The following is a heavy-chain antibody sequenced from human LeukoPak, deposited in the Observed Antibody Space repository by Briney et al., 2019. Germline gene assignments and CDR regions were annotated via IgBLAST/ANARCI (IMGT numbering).Heavy chain of an antibody. CDR2: INSDGSST. V-gene: IGHV3-74*01. CDR1: GFTLSSYW. J-gene: IGHJ4*02. D-gene: IGHD6-19*01. CDR3: AKPARIAVAAQDY. Sequence: GGSLRLSCAASGFTLSSYWMHRVRQAPGKGLVWVSRINSDGSSTSYADSVKGRFTISRDNAKNTLYLQMNSPRAEDTAVYYCAKPARIAVAAQDYWGQGTLVTVSS.